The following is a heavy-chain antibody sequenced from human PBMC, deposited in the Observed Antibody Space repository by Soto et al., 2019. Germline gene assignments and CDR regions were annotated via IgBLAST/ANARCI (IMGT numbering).Heavy chain of an antibody. J-gene: IGHJ4*02. CDR1: GFTFSSYA. V-gene: IGHV3-23*01. CDR2: ISGSGGST. Sequence: EVQLLESGGGLVQPGGSLRLSCAASGFTFSSYAMSWVRQAPGKGLEWVSSISGSGGSTYYTDSVKGRFTISRDSSKNTLYLQMNSLRAEDTARYYCAKGRSDVVLSASNYWGQGTLVTVSS. CDR3: AKGRSDVVLSASNY. D-gene: IGHD2-15*01.